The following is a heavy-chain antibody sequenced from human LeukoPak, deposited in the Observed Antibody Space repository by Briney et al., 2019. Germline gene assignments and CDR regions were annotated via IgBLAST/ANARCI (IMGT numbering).Heavy chain of an antibody. V-gene: IGHV3-20*04. J-gene: IGHJ6*03. D-gene: IGHD1-26*01. CDR1: GFTFDDYG. CDR3: ARDDYSGSYSAYYYYYMDV. CDR2: INWNGGST. Sequence: GGSLRLSCAASGFTFDDYGMSWVRQAPGKGLEWVSGINWNGGSTGYADSVKGRFTISRDNAKNSLYLQMNSLRAEDTALYYCARDDYSGSYSAYYYYYMDVWGKGTTVTVSS.